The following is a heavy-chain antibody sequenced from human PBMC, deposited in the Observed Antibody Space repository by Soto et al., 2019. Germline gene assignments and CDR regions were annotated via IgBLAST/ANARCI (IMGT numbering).Heavy chain of an antibody. CDR2: ISAYNGHT. CDR1: GYTFTNYG. CDR3: AREGAATIPLGY. Sequence: QVQLVQSGPEVKKPGASVKVSCKASGYTFTNYGFNWVRQAPGQGLEWMGWISAYNGHTKYSQIFQARVIMTTDPSTSTAYMELRSLTSDDTAVYYCAREGAATIPLGYWGQGTLVTVSS. J-gene: IGHJ4*02. D-gene: IGHD3-10*01. V-gene: IGHV1-18*01.